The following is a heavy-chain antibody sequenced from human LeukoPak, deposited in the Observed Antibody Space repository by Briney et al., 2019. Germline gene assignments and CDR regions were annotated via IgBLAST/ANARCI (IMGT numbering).Heavy chain of an antibody. V-gene: IGHV1-69*13. D-gene: IGHD4-17*01. Sequence: SVKVSCKASGGTFSSYAISWVRQAPGQGLEWMGGIIPIFGTANYAQKFQGRVTITADESTSTAYMELSSLRSEDTAVYYCAREPSPVLEDYGDYPWGQGTLVTVSS. CDR2: IIPIFGTA. CDR1: GGTFSSYA. J-gene: IGHJ5*02. CDR3: AREPSPVLEDYGDYP.